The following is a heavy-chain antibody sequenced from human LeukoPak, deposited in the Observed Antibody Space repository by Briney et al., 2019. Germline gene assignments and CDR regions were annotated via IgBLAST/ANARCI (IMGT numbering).Heavy chain of an antibody. CDR1: GGSISSSSYY. V-gene: IGHV4-39*01. J-gene: IGHJ3*02. Sequence: PSETLSLTCTVSGGSISSSSYYWGWIRQPPGKGLEWIGSIYYSGSTYYNPSLKSRVTISVDTSKNQFSLKLSSVTAADTAVYYCARLYNSSPFDIWGQGTMVTVSS. D-gene: IGHD3-22*01. CDR3: ARLYNSSPFDI. CDR2: IYYSGST.